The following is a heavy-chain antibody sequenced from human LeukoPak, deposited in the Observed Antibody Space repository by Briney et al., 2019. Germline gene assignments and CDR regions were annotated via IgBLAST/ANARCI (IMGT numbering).Heavy chain of an antibody. Sequence: PSETLSLTCTVSGGSISSSNYYWGWIRQPPGRGLEWIGSIYYSGSTYYNPPLKSRVTISLDTSKNQFSLKLSSVTAADTAVYYCARDLGLRWGGFDYWGQGTLVTVSS. D-gene: IGHD4-23*01. CDR2: IYYSGST. CDR3: ARDLGLRWGGFDY. V-gene: IGHV4-39*07. J-gene: IGHJ4*02. CDR1: GGSISSSNYY.